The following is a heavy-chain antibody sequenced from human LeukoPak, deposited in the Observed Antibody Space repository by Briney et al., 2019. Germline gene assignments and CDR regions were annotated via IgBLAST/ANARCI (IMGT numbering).Heavy chain of an antibody. Sequence: GGSLRLPCAASGFTFSSYAMSWVRQAPGKGLEWVANIKRDGSDNYYVGSVEGRFTISRDNAKNSLYLQMSSLRAEDTAIYYCARALYNRGWYPDYFDSWGQGTPVTVSA. CDR2: IKRDGSDN. V-gene: IGHV3-7*01. D-gene: IGHD6-19*01. J-gene: IGHJ4*02. CDR1: GFTFSSYA. CDR3: ARALYNRGWYPDYFDS.